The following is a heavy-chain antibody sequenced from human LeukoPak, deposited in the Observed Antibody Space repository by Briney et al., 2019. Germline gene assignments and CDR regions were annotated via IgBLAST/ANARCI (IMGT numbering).Heavy chain of an antibody. Sequence: VQPGGSLRLSCAASGFPFNSYAMSWVRQAPGKGLEWVSGILQSGGSIYYADSVKGRFSISRDNSKNTMYLQMNSLRVEDTATYYCVKDAVAGDGYWEFDYWGQGTLVTVSS. V-gene: IGHV3-23*01. CDR1: GFPFNSYA. CDR3: VKDAVAGDGYWEFDY. CDR2: ILQSGGSI. J-gene: IGHJ4*02. D-gene: IGHD5-24*01.